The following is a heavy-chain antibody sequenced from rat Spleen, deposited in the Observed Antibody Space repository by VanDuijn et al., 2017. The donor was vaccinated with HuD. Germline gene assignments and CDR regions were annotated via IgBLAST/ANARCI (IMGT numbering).Heavy chain of an antibody. Sequence: EVQLVESGGGLVQPGRSLKLSCAASGFTFSNYDMAWVRQDSTQGLEWVASISPGGGRTYYRDSVKGRFTVSRDNAKSTLYLQMDSLRSEDTATYYCTRGGRYYFDYWGQGASVTVSS. D-gene: IGHD1-5*01. CDR3: TRGGRYYFDY. CDR2: ISPGGGRT. CDR1: GFTFSNYD. V-gene: IGHV5S23*01. J-gene: IGHJ4*01.